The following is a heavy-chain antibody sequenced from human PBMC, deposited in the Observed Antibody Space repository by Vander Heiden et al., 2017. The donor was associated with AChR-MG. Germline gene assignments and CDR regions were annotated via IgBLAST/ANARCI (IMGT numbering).Heavy chain of an antibody. V-gene: IGHV4-34*01. CDR3: ARVKMGAVAPNWFDP. D-gene: IGHD6-19*01. CDR2: INHSGST. CDR1: GGSFSGYY. J-gene: IGHJ5*02. Sequence: QVQLQQWGAGLLKPSETLSLTCAVYGGSFSGYYWSWIRQPPGKGLEWIGEINHSGSTNYNPSLKSRVTISVDTSKNQFSLKLSSVTAADTAVYYCARVKMGAVAPNWFDPWGQGTLVTVSS.